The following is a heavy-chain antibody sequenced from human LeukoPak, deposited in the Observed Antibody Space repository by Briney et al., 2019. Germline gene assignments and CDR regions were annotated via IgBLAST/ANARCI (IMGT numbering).Heavy chain of an antibody. V-gene: IGHV3-21*01. Sequence: GGSLRLSCAASGFTFSSYSMTWVRQAPGQGLEWVSSISSRSSYIYYADSVKGRFTISRDNAKNSLYLQMNSLRAEDTAVYYCAFSEIDYWGQGTLVTVSS. CDR2: ISSRSSYI. CDR1: GFTFSSYS. CDR3: AFSEIDY. J-gene: IGHJ4*02.